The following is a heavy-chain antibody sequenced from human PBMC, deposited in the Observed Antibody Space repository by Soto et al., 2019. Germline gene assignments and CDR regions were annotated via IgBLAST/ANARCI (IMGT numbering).Heavy chain of an antibody. V-gene: IGHV4-59*01. CDR2: IYYSGGT. CDR3: ARVWKYDFWSGYSGFDP. J-gene: IGHJ5*02. Sequence: SETLSLTCTVSGGSISSYYWSWIRQPPGKGLEWIGYIYYSGGTNYNPSLKSRVTISVDTSKNQFSLKLSSVTAADTAVYYCARVWKYDFWSGYSGFDPWGQGTLVTVSS. CDR1: GGSISSYY. D-gene: IGHD3-3*01.